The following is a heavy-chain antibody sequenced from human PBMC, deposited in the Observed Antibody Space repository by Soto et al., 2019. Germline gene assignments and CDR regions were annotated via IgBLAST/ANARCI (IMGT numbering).Heavy chain of an antibody. D-gene: IGHD3-22*01. J-gene: IGHJ4*02. CDR2: ISSSSSTI. CDR3: ASSMRVAQNSQPRGLSD. V-gene: IGHV3-48*02. Sequence: EVQLVESGGGLVQPGGSLRLSCAASGFTFSSYSMNWVRQAPGKGLEWVSYISSSSSTIYYADSVKGRFTISRDNAKNSLYLQMNSLRDEDTAVYYCASSMRVAQNSQPRGLSDWGQGTLVTVSS. CDR1: GFTFSSYS.